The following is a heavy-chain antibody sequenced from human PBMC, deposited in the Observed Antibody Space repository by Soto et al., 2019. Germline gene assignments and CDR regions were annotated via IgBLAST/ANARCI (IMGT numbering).Heavy chain of an antibody. Sequence: QVQLVQSGAEVKKPGSSVKVSCKASGGTFSSYAISWVRQAPGQGLEWMGGMIPIFGTANYAQKFQGRVTITADESTSTAYKELSSLRSEDTAVYYCARESRYCSGGSCYFLPGIDYWGQGTLVTVSS. J-gene: IGHJ4*02. V-gene: IGHV1-69*12. CDR2: MIPIFGTA. CDR3: ARESRYCSGGSCYFLPGIDY. D-gene: IGHD2-15*01. CDR1: GGTFSSYA.